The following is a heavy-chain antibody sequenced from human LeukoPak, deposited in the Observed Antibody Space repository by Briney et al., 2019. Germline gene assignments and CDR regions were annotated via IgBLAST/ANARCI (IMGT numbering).Heavy chain of an antibody. V-gene: IGHV3-23*01. CDR1: GFTFNNYA. D-gene: IGHD2-2*01. CDR3: AKIPKGGYFDY. J-gene: IGHJ4*02. CDR2: ISPSGDST. Sequence: GGSLRLSCAASGFTFNNYAMNWVRQAPGKGLEWVSLISPSGDSTYYADSVKGRFTISRDSSKNTLSLQMNSLRAEDTAVYYCAKIPKGGYFDYWGQGTLVTVSS.